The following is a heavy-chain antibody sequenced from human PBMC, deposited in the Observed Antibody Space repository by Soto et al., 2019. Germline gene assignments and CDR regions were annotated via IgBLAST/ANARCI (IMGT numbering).Heavy chain of an antibody. V-gene: IGHV4-59*01. CDR1: GASISRYY. D-gene: IGHD3-3*01. CDR3: AREYYDFWSVSFSYYGMDV. J-gene: IGHJ6*02. CDR2: IYSSVTT. Sequence: SETLSLPTSVPGASISRYYSTWIRQTPRRGLEWVGNIYSSVTTNYNPSLKSRVTISIDTSKNQVSLKLNAVTAADTAVYFCAREYYDFWSVSFSYYGMDVWGQGTTVTVSS.